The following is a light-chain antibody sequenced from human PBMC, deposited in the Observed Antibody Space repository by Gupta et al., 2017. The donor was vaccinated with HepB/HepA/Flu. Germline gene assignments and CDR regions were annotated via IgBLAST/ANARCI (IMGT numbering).Light chain of an antibody. CDR2: AAS. CDR3: QQVNRFPHT. Sequence: DIPVTHAPSSASAFVGDRVTITCRVSQGVSNRLAWYQQKPGKVPKLLIYAASNLQSGVPSRFSGSGSGTDFTLTITNLQPEDFATYYCQQVNRFPHTFGQGTKVEIK. CDR1: QGVSNR. J-gene: IGKJ2*01. V-gene: IGKV1-12*01.